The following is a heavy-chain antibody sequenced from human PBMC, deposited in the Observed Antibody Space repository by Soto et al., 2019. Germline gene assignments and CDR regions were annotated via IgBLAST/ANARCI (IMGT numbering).Heavy chain of an antibody. CDR1: GFTVSTSW. CDR3: ARCVGAVAGSN. J-gene: IGHJ4*02. V-gene: IGHV3-7*03. Sequence: EVQLVESGGGLVQPGESLRLSCVASGFTVSTSWMSGVRQAPGKGPEWVANIRADGGEKYYADSVKGRFTISRDNAKNSLLLEMNSLRAEDTALYHCARCVGAVAGSNWGQGTLVTVSS. D-gene: IGHD6-19*01. CDR2: IRADGGEK.